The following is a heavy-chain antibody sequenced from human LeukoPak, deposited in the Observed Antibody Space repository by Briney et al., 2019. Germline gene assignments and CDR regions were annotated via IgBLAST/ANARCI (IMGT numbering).Heavy chain of an antibody. J-gene: IGHJ4*02. CDR1: GFTFSSYA. V-gene: IGHV3-30-3*01. CDR2: ISYDGSNK. Sequence: GGSLRLSCAASGFTFSSYAMPWVRQAPGKGLEWVAVISYDGSNKYYADSVKGRFTISRDNSKNTLYLQMNSLRAEDTAVYYCARDLYYDSSGYYGYYFDYWGQGTLVTVSS. D-gene: IGHD3-22*01. CDR3: ARDLYYDSSGYYGYYFDY.